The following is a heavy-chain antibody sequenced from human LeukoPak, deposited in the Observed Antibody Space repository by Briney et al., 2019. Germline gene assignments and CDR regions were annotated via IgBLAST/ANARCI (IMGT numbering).Heavy chain of an antibody. D-gene: IGHD3-10*01. CDR1: GDTFTNNY. CDR3: AREGFYGRELFPAFDY. CDR2: INPSGSST. Sequence: ASVKLSCNASGDTFTNNYIHWVRHAPGQGLEWKGIINPSGSSTSYAQKFPGRVTMTRDTSTSTVNMDLSNLRSEDTAVYYCAREGFYGRELFPAFDYWGQGTLVTVSS. V-gene: IGHV1-46*01. J-gene: IGHJ4*02.